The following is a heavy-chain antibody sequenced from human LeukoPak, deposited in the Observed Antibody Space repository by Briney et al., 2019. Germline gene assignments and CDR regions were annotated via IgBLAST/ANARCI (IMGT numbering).Heavy chain of an antibody. V-gene: IGHV3-48*04. CDR2: ISSSSSTI. J-gene: IGHJ4*02. CDR3: AILEQWLALDH. D-gene: IGHD6-19*01. Sequence: PGGSLRLSCAASGFTFSSYSMDWVRQAPGKGLEWVSYISSSSSTIYYADSVKGRFTISRDNAKNTLYLQMNSLRAEDTAVYYCAILEQWLALDHWGQGTLVRVSS. CDR1: GFTFSSYS.